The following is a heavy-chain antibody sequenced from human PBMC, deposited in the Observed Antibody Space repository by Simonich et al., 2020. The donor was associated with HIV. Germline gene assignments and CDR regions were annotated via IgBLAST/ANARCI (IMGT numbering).Heavy chain of an antibody. Sequence: QVQLQQWGAGLLKPSETLSLTCAVYGGSFSGYYWSWIRQPPGKGLEWIGENNHSGSTNYNPSLKSRVTISVDTSKNQFSLKLSSVTAADTAVYYCARRHPTTVTTPYFDYWGQGTLDTVSS. D-gene: IGHD4-17*01. CDR2: NNHSGST. V-gene: IGHV4-34*01. CDR3: ARRHPTTVTTPYFDY. J-gene: IGHJ4*02. CDR1: GGSFSGYY.